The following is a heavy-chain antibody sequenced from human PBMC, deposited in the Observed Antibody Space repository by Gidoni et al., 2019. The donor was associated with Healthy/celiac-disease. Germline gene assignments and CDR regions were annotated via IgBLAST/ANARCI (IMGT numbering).Heavy chain of an antibody. J-gene: IGHJ4*02. CDR2: ISGRGGST. Sequence: EVQPLESGGGLVQPGGSLRPSCAASGFPFSSYAMSWVRQAPGKGLEWVSAISGRGGSTYYADSVKGRFTISRDNSKNTLYLQMNSLRAEDTAVYYCAGMATINLPLLFDYWGQGTLVTVSS. D-gene: IGHD5-12*01. CDR3: AGMATINLPLLFDY. V-gene: IGHV3-23*01. CDR1: GFPFSSYA.